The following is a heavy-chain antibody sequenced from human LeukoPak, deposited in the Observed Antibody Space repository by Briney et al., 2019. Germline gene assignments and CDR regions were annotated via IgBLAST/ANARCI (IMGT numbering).Heavy chain of an antibody. CDR3: AREERMSTIGGAFDV. CDR2: ISTISNYI. D-gene: IGHD5-24*01. CDR1: GFTFNTYA. Sequence: GGSLRLSCAASGFTFNTYAMSWVRQAPGKGLEWVSSISTISNYIYYADSLKGRFTISRDNAKNSLYLQLNSLRAEDTAVYYCAREERMSTIGGAFDVWGQGTVVTVSS. V-gene: IGHV3-21*01. J-gene: IGHJ3*01.